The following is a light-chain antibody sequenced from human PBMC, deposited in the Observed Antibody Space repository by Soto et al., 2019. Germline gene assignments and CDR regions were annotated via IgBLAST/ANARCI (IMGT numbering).Light chain of an antibody. CDR3: QQYNNWPYT. Sequence: EIVMTQSPATLSVSPGGSATLSCRASQHVSSNFAWYRQKPGQAPTLLIYRASTRATGIPARFSGSGSGTEFTRSISSLQSEDFAIYYCQQYNNWPYTFGQGTKLEIK. CDR1: QHVSSN. J-gene: IGKJ2*01. CDR2: RAS. V-gene: IGKV3-15*01.